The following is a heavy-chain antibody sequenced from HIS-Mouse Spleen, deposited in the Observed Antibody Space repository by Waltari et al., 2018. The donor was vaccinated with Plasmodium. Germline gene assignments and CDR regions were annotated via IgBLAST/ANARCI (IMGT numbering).Heavy chain of an antibody. CDR2: IYYSGST. CDR3: ARVAIWTITIFGVVDY. D-gene: IGHD3-3*01. CDR1: GGSISSSSSY. Sequence: QLQLQESGPGLVKPSETLSLTCTVSGGSISSSSSYWGWIRQPPGKGLEWIGSIYYSGSTYYNPSLKSRVTISVDTSKNQFSLKLSSVTAADTAVYYCARVAIWTITIFGVVDYWGQGTLVTVSS. J-gene: IGHJ4*02. V-gene: IGHV4-39*07.